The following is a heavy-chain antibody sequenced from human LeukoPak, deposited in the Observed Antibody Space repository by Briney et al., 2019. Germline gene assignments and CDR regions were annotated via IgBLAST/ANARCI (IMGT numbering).Heavy chain of an antibody. CDR2: IRYDGSNK. D-gene: IGHD2-15*01. V-gene: IGHV3-30*02. CDR1: GFTFSSYG. Sequence: GGSLRLSCAASGFTFSSYGMHWVRQAPGKGLEWVAFIRYDGSNKYYADSVKGRFTISRDNSKNTLYLQMNSLRAEDTAVCYCAKEGGQAPAFDIWGQGTMVTVSS. J-gene: IGHJ3*02. CDR3: AKEGGQAPAFDI.